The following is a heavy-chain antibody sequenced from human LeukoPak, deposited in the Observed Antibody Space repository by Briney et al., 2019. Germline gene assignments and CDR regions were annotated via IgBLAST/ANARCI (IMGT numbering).Heavy chain of an antibody. CDR3: SGERVAASHWFAP. V-gene: IGHV3-49*04. CDR2: IRSKAYGGTV. Sequence: GVTLRLSCIASGFTFGDSAMSWVRQAPGKGLVWVGFIRSKAYGGTVEYDPSVEGRFTISRDDSKSTAYLHMNSLRPDDTAVYYCSGERVAASHWFAPWGQGTLVTVSS. J-gene: IGHJ5*02. CDR1: GFTFGDSA. D-gene: IGHD3-3*01.